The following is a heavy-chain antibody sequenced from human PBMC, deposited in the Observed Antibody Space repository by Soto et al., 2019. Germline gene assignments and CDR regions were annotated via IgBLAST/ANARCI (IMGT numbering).Heavy chain of an antibody. J-gene: IGHJ4*02. V-gene: IGHV3-9*01. CDR1: GFTFGDYA. CDR2: ISWNSGSI. D-gene: IGHD6-19*01. Sequence: GGSLRLSCAASGFTFGDYALQWVRQAPGRGLEWVSAISWNSGSIDYADSVKGRFTISRDNAKNSLYLKMNSLRAEDTALYYCAKSHTTSGWYVTADYWGQGTRVTVSS. CDR3: AKSHTTSGWYVTADY.